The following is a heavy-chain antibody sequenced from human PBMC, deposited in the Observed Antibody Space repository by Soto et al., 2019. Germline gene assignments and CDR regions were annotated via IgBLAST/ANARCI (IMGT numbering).Heavy chain of an antibody. D-gene: IGHD2-15*01. V-gene: IGHV3-21*01. Sequence: GGSLRLSCAASGFTFSSYSMNWVRQAPGKGLEWVSSISSSSSYIYYADSVKGRFTISRDNAKNSLYLQMNSLRAEDTAVYYCAREGGYCSGGSCYPEYFQHWGQGTLVTVSS. J-gene: IGHJ1*01. CDR2: ISSSSSYI. CDR3: AREGGYCSGGSCYPEYFQH. CDR1: GFTFSSYS.